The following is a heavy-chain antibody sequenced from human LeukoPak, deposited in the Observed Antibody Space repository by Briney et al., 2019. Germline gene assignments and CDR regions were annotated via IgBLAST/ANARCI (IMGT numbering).Heavy chain of an antibody. CDR2: IYPGDSDT. D-gene: IGHD3-10*01. J-gene: IGHJ4*02. CDR1: GYTFTNYW. V-gene: IGHV5-51*01. Sequence: GESLQISCESSGYTFTNYWIAWVRQLPGKGLKWMGLIYPGDSDTKYRPSFQGQVTISADKSINTAYLQWSSLEAPDTAIYYCARSGDRGHYFDYWGQGTLVTVSS. CDR3: ARSGDRGHYFDY.